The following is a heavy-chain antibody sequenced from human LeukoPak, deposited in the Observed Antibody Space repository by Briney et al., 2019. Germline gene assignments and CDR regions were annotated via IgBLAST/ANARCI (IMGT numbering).Heavy chain of an antibody. D-gene: IGHD3-10*01. Sequence: GGSLRLSCAASGFTFSSYGMHWVRQAPGKGLEWVAFIRYDGSNKYYADSVKGRFTISRDNSKNTLYRQMNSLRAEDTAVYYCAKAFYGSGSYYGYYYYYYMDVWGKGATVTISS. CDR1: GFTFSSYG. J-gene: IGHJ6*03. CDR2: IRYDGSNK. CDR3: AKAFYGSGSYYGYYYYYYMDV. V-gene: IGHV3-30*02.